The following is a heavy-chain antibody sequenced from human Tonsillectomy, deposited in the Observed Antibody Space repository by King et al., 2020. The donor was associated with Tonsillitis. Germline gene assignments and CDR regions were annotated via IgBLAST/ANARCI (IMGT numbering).Heavy chain of an antibody. V-gene: IGHV3-23*04. Sequence: VQLVESGGGLVQPGGSLRLSCEASGFTFSTYAMSLVRQAPGKGPEGVSAIRGGGARTFYPISVKGRFPISRDDSKNNVSLQMSSLRAEDTAVYYCAKESPYSGNYRFYYFDYWGQGTLVTVSS. CDR1: GFTFSTYA. CDR2: IRGGGART. CDR3: AKESPYSGNYRFYYFDY. J-gene: IGHJ4*02. D-gene: IGHD1-26*01.